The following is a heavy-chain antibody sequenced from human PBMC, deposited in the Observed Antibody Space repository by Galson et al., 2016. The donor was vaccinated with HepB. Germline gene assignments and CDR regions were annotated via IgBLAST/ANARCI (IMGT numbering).Heavy chain of an antibody. Sequence: SLRLSCAASGFTFSDYYMSWIRQAPGKGLEWVSYISASGTSIYYTDSVKGRFTISRDNAKNSVYLQMSSLRAEDTAVYFCAKNRSGRRIEQVVYAHPGFIDYWGQGTLVTVSS. CDR3: AKNRSGRRIEQVVYAHPGFIDY. CDR2: ISASGTSI. V-gene: IGHV3-11*01. D-gene: IGHD2-8*02. CDR1: GFTFSDYY. J-gene: IGHJ4*02.